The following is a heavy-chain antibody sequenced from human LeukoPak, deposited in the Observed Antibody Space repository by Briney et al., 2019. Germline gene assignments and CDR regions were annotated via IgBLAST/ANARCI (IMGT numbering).Heavy chain of an antibody. Sequence: ASVKVSCKASGYTFTSYRISWVRQAPGQGLVWIGWISAYNGNTNYAQKLQGRVTMTTDTSTSTAYMELRSLRSDDTAVYYCARGYCSSTSCYYFDYWGQGTLVTVSS. CDR1: GYTFTSYR. D-gene: IGHD2-2*01. V-gene: IGHV1-18*01. CDR3: ARGYCSSTSCYYFDY. CDR2: ISAYNGNT. J-gene: IGHJ4*02.